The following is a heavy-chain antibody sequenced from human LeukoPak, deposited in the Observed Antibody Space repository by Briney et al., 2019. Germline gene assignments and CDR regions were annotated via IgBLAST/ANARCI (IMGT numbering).Heavy chain of an antibody. D-gene: IGHD3-22*01. CDR3: ARDLSYYDSSGYYYGDYYYGMDV. V-gene: IGHV4-34*01. J-gene: IGHJ6*02. Sequence: SETLSLTCAVYGGSFSGYYWSWIRQPPGKGLEWIGEINHSGSSNYNPSLKSRVTISVDTSKNQFSLKLSSVTAADTAVYYCARDLSYYDSSGYYYGDYYYGMDVWGQGTTVTVSS. CDR2: INHSGSS. CDR1: GGSFSGYY.